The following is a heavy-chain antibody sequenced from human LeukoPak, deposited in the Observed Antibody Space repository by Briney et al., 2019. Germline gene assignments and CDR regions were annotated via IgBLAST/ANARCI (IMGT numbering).Heavy chain of an antibody. J-gene: IGHJ4*02. D-gene: IGHD3-16*01. CDR1: GFTFSTYA. V-gene: IGHV3-23*01. CDR2: ISGRDGST. Sequence: LAGGSLRLSCAASGFTFSTYAMSWVRQAPGKGLEWVSGISGRDGSTYYADSVKGRFTISRDISKNTLYLQMNSLRAEDMAVYYCAKDGGQGADYWGQGTLVTVSS. CDR3: AKDGGQGADY.